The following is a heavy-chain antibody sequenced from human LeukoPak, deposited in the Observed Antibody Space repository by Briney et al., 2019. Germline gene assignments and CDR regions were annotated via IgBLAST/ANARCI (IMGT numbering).Heavy chain of an antibody. J-gene: IGHJ1*01. CDR2: IYSGGST. Sequence: GGSLRLSCAASGFTVSSNYMSWVRQAPGKGLEWVSVIYSGGSTYYADSVKGRFTISRDYSKNTLYLQMNSLRAEDMAVYYCARDSSTMEVYFQHWGQGTLVTVSS. CDR1: GFTVSSNY. CDR3: ARDSSTMEVYFQH. D-gene: IGHD3-10*01. V-gene: IGHV3-53*01.